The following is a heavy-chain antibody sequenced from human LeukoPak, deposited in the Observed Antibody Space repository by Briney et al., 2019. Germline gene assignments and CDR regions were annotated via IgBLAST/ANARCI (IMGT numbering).Heavy chain of an antibody. CDR1: GFTFSSYS. D-gene: IGHD3-10*01. CDR2: ISSSSSYI. J-gene: IGHJ4*02. V-gene: IGHV3-21*01. CDR3: ARVWADSGSYYHFDY. Sequence: GGSLRLSCAASGFTFSSYSMNWVRQAPGKGLEWVSSISSSSSYIYYADSVKGRFTISRDNAKNSLYLQMNSLRAEDTAVYYCARVWADSGSYYHFDYWGQGTLVTVSS.